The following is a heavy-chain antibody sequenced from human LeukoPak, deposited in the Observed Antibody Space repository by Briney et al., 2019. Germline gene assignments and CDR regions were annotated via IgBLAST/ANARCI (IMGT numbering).Heavy chain of an antibody. J-gene: IGHJ4*02. CDR3: ARDREDDFWSGSFDY. CDR2: ISYDGSNK. D-gene: IGHD3-3*01. V-gene: IGHV3-30-3*01. CDR1: GFTFSSYA. Sequence: GGSLRLSCAASGFTFSSYAMHWVRQAPGKGLEWVAVISYDGSNKYYADSVKGRFTISRDNSKNTLYLQMNSLRAEDTAVYYCARDREDDFWSGSFDYWGQGTLVTVSS.